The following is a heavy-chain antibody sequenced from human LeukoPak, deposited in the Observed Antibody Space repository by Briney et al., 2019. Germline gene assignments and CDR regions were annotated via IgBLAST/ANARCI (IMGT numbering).Heavy chain of an antibody. CDR2: INTNTGNP. V-gene: IGHV7-4-1*02. CDR3: ATEGVDDYVWGSYRDTSYYYMDV. Sequence: ASVKVSCKASGYTFTSYGISWVRQAPGQGLEWMGWINTNTGNPTYAQGFTGRFVFSLDTSVSSAYLQINSLKAEDTAVYYCATEGVDDYVWGSYRDTSYYYMDVWGKGTTVTVSS. J-gene: IGHJ6*03. D-gene: IGHD3-16*02. CDR1: GYTFTSYG.